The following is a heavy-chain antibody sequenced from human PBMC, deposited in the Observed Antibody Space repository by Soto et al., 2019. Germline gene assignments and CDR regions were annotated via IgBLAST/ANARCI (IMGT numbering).Heavy chain of an antibody. D-gene: IGHD6-6*01. Sequence: GGSLRLSCAASGSPFSDYYMSWIRQAPGKGLEWVSHITNSGSTKYYADSVKGRFTISRDNAKNSLFLQMNSLRAEDTAVYYCARTLAARFDYWGQGTPVTAPQ. V-gene: IGHV3-11*01. J-gene: IGHJ4*02. CDR3: ARTLAARFDY. CDR2: ITNSGSTK. CDR1: GSPFSDYY.